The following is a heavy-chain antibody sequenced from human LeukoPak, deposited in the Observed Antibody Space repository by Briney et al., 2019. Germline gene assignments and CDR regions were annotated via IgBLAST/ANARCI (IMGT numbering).Heavy chain of an antibody. CDR3: AGHHPRNTVDF. CDR1: GGSISSYY. V-gene: IGHV4-59*08. J-gene: IGHJ4*02. CDR2: ISDIGSI. Sequence: SETLSLTCTVTGGSISSYYWGWIRQPPGKGLEWIAYISDIGSINYNPSLKSRVTISLDTSKNQFSLKLSSVTAADTAVYYCAGHHPRNTVDFWGQGTLVTVSS. D-gene: IGHD2/OR15-2a*01.